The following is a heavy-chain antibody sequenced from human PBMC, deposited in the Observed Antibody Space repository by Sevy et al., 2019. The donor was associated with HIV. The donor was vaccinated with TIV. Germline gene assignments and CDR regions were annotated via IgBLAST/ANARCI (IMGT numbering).Heavy chain of an antibody. CDR3: ARGVYSSSWFDY. CDR1: GYTFTSYD. Sequence: ASVKVSCKASGYTFTSYDINWVRQATGQGLEWMGGMNPNSGNTGYAQKFQGRVTMTRNTSISTAYMELSSLRSEDTAVYYCARGVYSSSWFDYWGQGTLVTVSS. CDR2: MNPNSGNT. V-gene: IGHV1-8*01. D-gene: IGHD6-13*01. J-gene: IGHJ4*02.